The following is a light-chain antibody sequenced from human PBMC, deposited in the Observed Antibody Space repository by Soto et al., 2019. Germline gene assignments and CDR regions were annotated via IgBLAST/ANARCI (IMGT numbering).Light chain of an antibody. V-gene: IGKV1-39*01. Sequence: DVQMTQSPSSLSASVGDRVTITCRASHGITAYLIWYQQRQGRAPKLLIYDASNLLTGVPSRFSGRGSGTNFTLTISSLQPEDFATYYCQQSYSAPHTFGEGTKLETK. J-gene: IGKJ2*01. CDR1: HGITAY. CDR2: DAS. CDR3: QQSYSAPHT.